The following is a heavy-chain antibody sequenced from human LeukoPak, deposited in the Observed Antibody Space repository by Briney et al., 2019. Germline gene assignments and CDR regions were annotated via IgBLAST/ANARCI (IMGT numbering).Heavy chain of an antibody. Sequence: GGSLRLSCAASGFTFSSYAMSRVRQAPGKGLEWVSAISGSGGNTYYADSVKGRFTISRDNSKNTLYLQMNSLRAEDTAVYYCAKAPRDYYGSGSPEGYFQHWGQGTLVTVSS. J-gene: IGHJ1*01. V-gene: IGHV3-23*01. D-gene: IGHD3-10*01. CDR1: GFTFSSYA. CDR2: ISGSGGNT. CDR3: AKAPRDYYGSGSPEGYFQH.